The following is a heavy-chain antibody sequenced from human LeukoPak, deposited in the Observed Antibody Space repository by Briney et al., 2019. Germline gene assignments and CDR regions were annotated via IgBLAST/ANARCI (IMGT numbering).Heavy chain of an antibody. CDR3: ARDRLVRGIVVGYDY. Sequence: GGSLRLSCAASGFTFSSYSMNWVRQAPGKGLEWVSSISSSSSYIYYADSVKGRFTISRDNAKNSLYLQMNGLRAEDTAVYYCARDRLVRGIVVGYDYWGQGTLVTVSS. CDR1: GFTFSSYS. V-gene: IGHV3-21*01. CDR2: ISSSSSYI. D-gene: IGHD3-22*01. J-gene: IGHJ4*02.